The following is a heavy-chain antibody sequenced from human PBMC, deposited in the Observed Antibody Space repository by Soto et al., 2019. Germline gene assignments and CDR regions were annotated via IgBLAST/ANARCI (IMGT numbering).Heavy chain of an antibody. CDR1: GFTFSSYW. V-gene: IGHV3-74*01. CDR3: ASGGSSLNFDS. D-gene: IGHD6-6*01. J-gene: IGHJ4*02. Sequence: PGGSLRLSCASSGFTFSSYWMQLVRQAPGKGLVWVSWINSDGSSTSYADSVKGRFTISRDNAKNTLYLQMNSLRAEDTAVYYCASGGSSLNFDSWGQGTLVTVSS. CDR2: INSDGSST.